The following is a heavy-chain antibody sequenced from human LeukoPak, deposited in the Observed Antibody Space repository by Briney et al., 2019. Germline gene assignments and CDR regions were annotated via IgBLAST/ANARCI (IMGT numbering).Heavy chain of an antibody. V-gene: IGHV4-61*02. CDR1: GGSITSGRSY. Sequence: PSETLSLSCTVSGGSITSGRSYWSCIRQPAGKGLEWIGRISTSGSTTYNTSFKSRVTISLDTSKNQFYLNLTSVTAADTAIYYCATLPGGVTIPVSSWGQGTLVTVSS. D-gene: IGHD4-17*01. J-gene: IGHJ5*02. CDR2: ISTSGST. CDR3: ATLPGGVTIPVSS.